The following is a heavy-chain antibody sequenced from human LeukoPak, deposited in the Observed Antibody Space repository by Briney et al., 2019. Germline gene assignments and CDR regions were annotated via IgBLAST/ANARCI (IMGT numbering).Heavy chain of an antibody. D-gene: IGHD6-13*01. CDR3: ARAPSPGIAAAGDY. Sequence: GGSLRLSCAASGFTFSSYAMHWVRQAPGKGLEWVAVISYDGSNKYYADSVKGRFTISRDNSKNTLYLQMNSLRAEDTAVYYCARAPSPGIAAAGDYWGQGTLVTVSS. CDR1: GFTFSSYA. CDR2: ISYDGSNK. V-gene: IGHV3-30-3*01. J-gene: IGHJ4*02.